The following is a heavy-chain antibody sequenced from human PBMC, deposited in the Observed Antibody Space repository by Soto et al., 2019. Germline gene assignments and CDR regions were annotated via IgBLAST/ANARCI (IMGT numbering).Heavy chain of an antibody. D-gene: IGHD1-1*01. Sequence: SQTLSLTCVISGDSVSSNSAAWNWIRQSPSRGLEWLGRTYYRSKWYNDYAVSVRSRISFNPDTSKNQISLQLNSVIPDDTAVNYCARDRVELIYYYYYMDVWGKGTTVTVSS. V-gene: IGHV6-1*01. CDR2: TYYRSKWYN. CDR1: GDSVSSNSAA. J-gene: IGHJ6*03. CDR3: ARDRVELIYYYYYMDV.